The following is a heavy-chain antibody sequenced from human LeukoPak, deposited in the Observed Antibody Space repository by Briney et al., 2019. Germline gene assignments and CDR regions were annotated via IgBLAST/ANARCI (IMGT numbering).Heavy chain of an antibody. CDR3: AKALRGTHGAFDI. J-gene: IGHJ3*02. CDR1: GFNFSNYA. V-gene: IGHV3-30*02. CDR2: IWYDGRNK. D-gene: IGHD3-16*01. Sequence: PGGSLRLSCAASGFNFSNYAMHWVRQAPGKGLEWVAFIWYDGRNKYYADSVRGRFTISRDNSKDTLYLQMSSLRVEDTAIYYCAKALRGTHGAFDIWGQGTMVTVSS.